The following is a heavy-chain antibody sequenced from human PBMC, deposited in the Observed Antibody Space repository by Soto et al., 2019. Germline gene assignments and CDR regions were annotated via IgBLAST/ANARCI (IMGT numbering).Heavy chain of an antibody. V-gene: IGHV3-7*03. CDR1: GFTFTSYW. CDR3: ASQDYGSGPLIDP. D-gene: IGHD3-10*01. Sequence: EVQLVESGGGLVQPGGSLRLSCAASGFTFTSYWMTWVRQAPGKGLEWVANIKQDGSEKYYVVSVKGRFTISRDNAKNSLFLQMNSLRAEDTAVYYCASQDYGSGPLIDPWGQGTLVTVSS. J-gene: IGHJ5*02. CDR2: IKQDGSEK.